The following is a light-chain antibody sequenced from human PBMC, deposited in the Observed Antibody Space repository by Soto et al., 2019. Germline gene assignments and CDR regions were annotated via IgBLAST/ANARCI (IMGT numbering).Light chain of an antibody. Sequence: EIVLKQSPDTLSLSPGERATLSCRASQSVRSNYLDWYQQKPGQAPRFLIYDASSRATGIPDRFSGSGSGTDFTLTISRLEPADFAVYYCQQYGSTPLTFGGGTKVDIK. V-gene: IGKV3-20*01. CDR2: DAS. CDR1: QSVRSNY. CDR3: QQYGSTPLT. J-gene: IGKJ4*01.